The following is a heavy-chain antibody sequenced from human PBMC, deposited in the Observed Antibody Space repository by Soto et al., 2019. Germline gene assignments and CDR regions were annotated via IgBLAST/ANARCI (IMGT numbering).Heavy chain of an antibody. CDR3: ARGVTIFGVVIFDVPLAYYGMDV. CDR2: IIPIFGTA. V-gene: IGHV1-69*01. D-gene: IGHD3-3*01. CDR1: GGSNSVDP. J-gene: IGHJ6*02. Sequence: SLKRSRKASGGSNSVDPIGWVRITPRQGLEWMGGIIPIFGTANYAQKFQGRVTITADESTSTAYMELSSPRSEDTAVYYCARGVTIFGVVIFDVPLAYYGMDVWGQGTTVTVSS.